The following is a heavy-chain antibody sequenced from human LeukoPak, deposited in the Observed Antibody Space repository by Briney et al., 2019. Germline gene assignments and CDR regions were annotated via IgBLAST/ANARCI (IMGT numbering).Heavy chain of an antibody. J-gene: IGHJ6*03. Sequence: GASVKVSCRASGYTFTMYYIHWVRQAPGQGLEWMGMINPSDGATTYAQRFRGRVTMTRDMSTTTVHMDLRSLRSDDTAVYFCATEQKGGLSGSFGGLFASYYTYYYMDVWGRGTTVSVSS. V-gene: IGHV1-46*01. CDR2: INPSDGAT. CDR3: ATEQKGGLSGSFGGLFASYYTYYYMDV. CDR1: GYTFTMYY. D-gene: IGHD1-26*01.